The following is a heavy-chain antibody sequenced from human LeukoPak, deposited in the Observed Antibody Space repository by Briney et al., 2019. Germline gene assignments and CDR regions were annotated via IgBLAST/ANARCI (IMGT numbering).Heavy chain of an antibody. Sequence: ASVKVSCKASGYTFTGYHIHWVRQAPGQGLEWMGRINPYSGDTNFAQKFQGRVTMTRDTSITTAYMDLSSLTPDDTAVYFCARDQGSLTRSWYTGYWGQGTQVTVSA. CDR2: INPYSGDT. V-gene: IGHV1-2*06. CDR3: ARDQGSLTRSWYTGY. J-gene: IGHJ4*02. CDR1: GYTFTGYH. D-gene: IGHD6-13*01.